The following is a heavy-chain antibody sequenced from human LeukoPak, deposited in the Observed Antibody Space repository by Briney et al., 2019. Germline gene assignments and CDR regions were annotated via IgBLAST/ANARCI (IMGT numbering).Heavy chain of an antibody. D-gene: IGHD2-21*02. CDR3: ARSDIVAVTGFAFDI. CDR1: GGSISSSSYY. CDR2: IYYSGST. Sequence: PSETLSLTCTVSGGSISSSSYYWGWIRQPPGKGLEWIGSIYYSGSTYYNPSLKSRVTITVDTSKNQFSLKLSSVTAADTTVYYCARSDIVAVTGFAFDIWGQGTLVTVSS. V-gene: IGHV4-39*01. J-gene: IGHJ3*02.